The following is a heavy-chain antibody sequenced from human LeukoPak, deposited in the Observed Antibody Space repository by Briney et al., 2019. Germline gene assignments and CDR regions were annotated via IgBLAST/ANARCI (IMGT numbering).Heavy chain of an antibody. Sequence: GGSLRLSCAASGFTFSSYSMNWVRQAPGKGLEWVSGISWNSGSIGYADSVKGRFTISSDNAKNSLYLQMNSLRAEDMALYYCAKGGYSGYDPLDYWGQGTLVTVSS. CDR2: ISWNSGSI. CDR1: GFTFSSYS. V-gene: IGHV3-9*03. CDR3: AKGGYSGYDPLDY. J-gene: IGHJ4*02. D-gene: IGHD5-12*01.